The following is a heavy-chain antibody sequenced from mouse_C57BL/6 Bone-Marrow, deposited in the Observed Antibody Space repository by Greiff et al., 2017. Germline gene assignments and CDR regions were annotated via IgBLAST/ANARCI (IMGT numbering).Heavy chain of an antibody. V-gene: IGHV1-64*01. D-gene: IGHD4-1*01. J-gene: IGHJ2*01. CDR2: IHPNSGST. CDR1: GYTFTSYW. CDR3: AETGRVFDY. Sequence: QVQLKQPGAELVKPGASVKLSCKASGYTFTSYWMHWVKQRPGQGLEWIGMIHPNSGSTNYNEKFKSKATLTVDKSSITAYMQLSSLTSEDTAVYYCAETGRVFDYWGQGTTLTVSS.